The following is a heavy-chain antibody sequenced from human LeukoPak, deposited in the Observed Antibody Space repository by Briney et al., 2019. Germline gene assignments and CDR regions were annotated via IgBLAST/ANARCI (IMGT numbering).Heavy chain of an antibody. CDR3: AREFGDASGGWIDH. CDR2: IKQDGSEK. D-gene: IGHD3-10*01. V-gene: IGHV3-7*01. CDR1: GFTFSRHW. J-gene: IGHJ4*02. Sequence: SGGSLRLSCVASGFTFSRHWMSWVRRAPGKGLEWVANIKQDGSEKYYVDFVKGRFTISRDNAKNSLYLQMNSLRAEDTALYYCAREFGDASGGWIDHWGQGTLVTVSS.